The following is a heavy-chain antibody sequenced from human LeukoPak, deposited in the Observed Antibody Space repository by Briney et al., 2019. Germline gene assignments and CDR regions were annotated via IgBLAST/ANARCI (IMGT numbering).Heavy chain of an antibody. CDR1: GYTFTSYD. Sequence: ASVKVSCKASGYTFTSYDINWVRQATGQGLEWMGWMDPNSGITAYAQKFQGRVTITRNTSISTAYMELSSLRSDDTAVYYCARFRAGVGEPYGDYWGQGTLVTVSS. D-gene: IGHD3-10*01. CDR2: MDPNSGIT. J-gene: IGHJ4*02. V-gene: IGHV1-8*03. CDR3: ARFRAGVGEPYGDY.